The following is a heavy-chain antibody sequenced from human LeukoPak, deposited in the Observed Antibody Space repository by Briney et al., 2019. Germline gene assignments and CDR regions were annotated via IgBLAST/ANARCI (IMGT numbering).Heavy chain of an antibody. J-gene: IGHJ4*02. D-gene: IGHD6-13*01. CDR3: AGSSSWRYLDY. CDR2: IYSGGST. V-gene: IGHV3-66*01. CDR1: GFTVSSNY. Sequence: QPGGSLRLSCAAPGFTVSSNYMSWVRQAPGKGLEWVSVIYSGGSTYYADSVKGRFTISRDNSKNTLYLQMNSLRAEDTAVYYCAGSSSWRYLDYWGQGTLVTVSS.